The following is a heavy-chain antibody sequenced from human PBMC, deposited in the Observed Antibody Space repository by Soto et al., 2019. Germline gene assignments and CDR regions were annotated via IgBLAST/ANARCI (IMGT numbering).Heavy chain of an antibody. J-gene: IGHJ4*02. CDR2: ISGSGGST. Sequence: PGGSLRLSCAASGFTFSSYAMSWVRQAPGKGLEWVSAISGSGGSTYYADSVKGRFTISRDNSKNTLYLAMNSLRAEDAAVYYCAKEGASPSYMVVVTALFDHWGQGTLVTVSS. V-gene: IGHV3-23*01. CDR3: AKEGASPSYMVVVTALFDH. D-gene: IGHD2-21*02. CDR1: GFTFSSYA.